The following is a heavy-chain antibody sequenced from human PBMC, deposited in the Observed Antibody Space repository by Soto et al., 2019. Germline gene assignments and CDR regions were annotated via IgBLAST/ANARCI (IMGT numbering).Heavy chain of an antibody. J-gene: IGHJ4*02. CDR2: MNPKSGNT. V-gene: IGHV1-8*01. CDR3: ASRRGHSSGWYGDY. Sequence: QVQLVQSGAEVKKPGASVKVSCKASGYTFTSYDINWVRQATGQGLEWMGWMNPKSGNTGYAQKFQGRVTMTRNTSIMTAYLKLSILISEDTAVYYCASRRGHSSGWYGDYWGQGTLLTVSS. CDR1: GYTFTSYD. D-gene: IGHD6-19*01.